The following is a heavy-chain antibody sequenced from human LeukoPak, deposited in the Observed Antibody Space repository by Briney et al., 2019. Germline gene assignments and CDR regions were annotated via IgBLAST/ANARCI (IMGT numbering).Heavy chain of an antibody. CDR2: INHSGST. D-gene: IGHD3-22*01. CDR3: ARGLRYYDSSGYYGLLDY. CDR1: GGSFTGYY. Sequence: PSETLSLICAVYGGSFTGYYWSWIGQPPGKGLEWIGEINHSGSTNYNPSLKSRVTISVDTSKNQFSLKLSSVTAADTAVYYCARGLRYYDSSGYYGLLDYWGQGTLVTVSS. J-gene: IGHJ4*02. V-gene: IGHV4-34*01.